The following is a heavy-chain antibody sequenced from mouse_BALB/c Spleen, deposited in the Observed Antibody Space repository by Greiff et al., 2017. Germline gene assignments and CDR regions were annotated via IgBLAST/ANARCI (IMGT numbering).Heavy chain of an antibody. J-gene: IGHJ4*01. V-gene: IGHV5-6-2*01. CDR3: ARQGRYDGAMDY. CDR1: GFTFSSYY. Sequence: EVKLVESGGGLVKLGGSLKLSCAASGFTFSSYYMSWVRQTPEKRLELVAAINSNGGSTYYPDTVKGRFTISRDNAKNTLYLQMSSLKSEDTALYYCARQGRYDGAMDYWGQGTSVTVSS. D-gene: IGHD2-14*01. CDR2: INSNGGST.